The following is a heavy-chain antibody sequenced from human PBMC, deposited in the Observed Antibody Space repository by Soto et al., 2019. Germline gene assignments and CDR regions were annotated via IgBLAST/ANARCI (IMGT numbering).Heavy chain of an antibody. CDR2: INHLETT. CDR1: GASITFGGYS. D-gene: IGHD1-26*01. J-gene: IGHJ4*02. Sequence: QLQLHESGSGLVKPSQTLSLTCTVSGASITFGGYSWLWIRQTPGKGLEWIGYINHLETTFYNPSFESRLTLSIDRAKNQFSLKLHSMSAADRAVDFCARGGGSDSFDYWGQGILVTVSS. V-gene: IGHV4-30-2*01. CDR3: ARGGGSDSFDY.